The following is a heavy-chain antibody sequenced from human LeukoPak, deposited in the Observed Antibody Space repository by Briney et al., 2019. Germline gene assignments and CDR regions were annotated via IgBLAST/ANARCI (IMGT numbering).Heavy chain of an antibody. CDR1: GGTFSSYA. J-gene: IGHJ3*02. CDR2: IIPILGIA. Sequence: GSSVKVSCKASGGTFSSYAISWVRQAPGQGLEWMGRIIPILGIANYAQKFQGRVTITADKSTSTAYMELSSLRSEDTAVYYCARDKGLVVAANDIWGQGTMVTVSS. CDR3: ARDKGLVVAANDI. V-gene: IGHV1-69*04. D-gene: IGHD2-15*01.